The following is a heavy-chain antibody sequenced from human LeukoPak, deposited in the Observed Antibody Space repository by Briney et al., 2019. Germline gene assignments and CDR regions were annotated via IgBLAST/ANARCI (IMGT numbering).Heavy chain of an antibody. J-gene: IGHJ4*02. V-gene: IGHV1-24*01. CDR2: FDPEDGET. CDR1: GYTLTELS. Sequence: ASVKVSCKVSGYTLTELSMHWVRQAPGKGLEWMGGFDPEDGETIYAQKFQGRVTMTEDTSTDTAYMELSSLRSEGTAVYYCATVGYDILTGHTYFDYWGQGTLVTVSS. D-gene: IGHD3-9*01. CDR3: ATVGYDILTGHTYFDY.